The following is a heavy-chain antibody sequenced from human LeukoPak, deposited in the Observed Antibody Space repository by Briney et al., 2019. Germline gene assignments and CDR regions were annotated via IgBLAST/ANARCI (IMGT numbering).Heavy chain of an antibody. D-gene: IGHD1-26*01. J-gene: IGHJ4*02. CDR2: IIPIFGTA. CDR1: GGTFSSYA. V-gene: IGHV1-69*13. CDR3: ASRAREGATDY. Sequence: ASVKVSFKASGGTFSSYAISWVRQAPGQGLEWMGGIIPIFGTANYAQKFQGRVTITADESTSTAYMELSSLRSEDTAVYYCASRAREGATDYWGQGTLVTVSS.